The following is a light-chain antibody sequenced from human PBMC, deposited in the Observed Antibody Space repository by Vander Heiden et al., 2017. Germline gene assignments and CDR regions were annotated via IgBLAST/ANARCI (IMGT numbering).Light chain of an antibody. CDR1: QSVQYSSNNKTY. J-gene: IGKJ1*01. V-gene: IGKV4-1*01. CDR3: QQNYSTSVT. CDR2: WAS. Sequence: DIVMTQSPDSLAVSLGERATINCKSSQSVQYSSNNKTYLAWYQQKPGKPPKLLIYWASTRESGVPARFSGSGSGTDFTLTISSLQAEDVAVYYCQQNYSTSVTFGQGTKVEIK.